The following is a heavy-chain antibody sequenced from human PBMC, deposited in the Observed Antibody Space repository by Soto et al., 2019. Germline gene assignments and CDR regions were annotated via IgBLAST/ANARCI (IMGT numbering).Heavy chain of an antibody. D-gene: IGHD3-16*01. CDR3: AKERLRRGNDY. J-gene: IGHJ4*02. CDR1: GFTFTNYA. Sequence: EVQLFESGGGLGQPGGSLRLSCAASGFTFTNYAMTWVRQAPGEGLEWVSTSSTNGGSTYYADSVKGRFTISRDNSNNTMYLQVNSLRAEDTAVYYCAKERLRRGNDYWSQGALVTVST. CDR2: SSTNGGST. V-gene: IGHV3-23*01.